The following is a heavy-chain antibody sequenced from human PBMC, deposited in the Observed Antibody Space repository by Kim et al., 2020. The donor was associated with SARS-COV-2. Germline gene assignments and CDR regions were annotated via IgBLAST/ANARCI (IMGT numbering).Heavy chain of an antibody. CDR2: ISSSSSYI. CDR1: GFTFSSYS. V-gene: IGHV3-21*01. Sequence: GGSLRLSCAASGFTFSSYSMNWVRQAPGKGLEWVSSISSSSSYIYYADSVKGRFTISRDNAKNSLYLQMNSLRAEDTAVYYCARPPSTAGGHLYLDYWGQGTLVTVSS. D-gene: IGHD3-16*01. J-gene: IGHJ4*02. CDR3: ARPPSTAGGHLYLDY.